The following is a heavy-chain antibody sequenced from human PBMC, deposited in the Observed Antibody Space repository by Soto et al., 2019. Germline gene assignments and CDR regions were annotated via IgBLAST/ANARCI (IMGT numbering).Heavy chain of an antibody. CDR3: AKDDDYGEAFDI. D-gene: IGHD4-17*01. V-gene: IGHV3-30*18. Sequence: QVQLVESGGGVVQPGRSLRLSCAASGFTFSSYGMHWVRQAPGKGLEWVAVISYDGSNKYYADSVKGRFTISRDNSKNTLYLQMNSLRAEDTAVYYCAKDDDYGEAFDIWGQGTMVPVSS. CDR1: GFTFSSYG. CDR2: ISYDGSNK. J-gene: IGHJ3*02.